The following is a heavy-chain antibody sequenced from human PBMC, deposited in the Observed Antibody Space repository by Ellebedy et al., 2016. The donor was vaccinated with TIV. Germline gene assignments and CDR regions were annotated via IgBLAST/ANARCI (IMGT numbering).Heavy chain of an antibody. CDR3: ARERYSGYDFDEPFDM. CDR2: INAGNGNT. V-gene: IGHV1-3*01. J-gene: IGHJ3*02. CDR1: GYTFTSYT. Sequence: ASVKVSCKASGYTFTSYTMHWVRQAPGQRLEWMGWINAGNGNTKYSQKFQGRVTITRDTSASTVYMELSSLRSEDTAVYYCARERYSGYDFDEPFDMWGQGTMVTVSS. D-gene: IGHD5-12*01.